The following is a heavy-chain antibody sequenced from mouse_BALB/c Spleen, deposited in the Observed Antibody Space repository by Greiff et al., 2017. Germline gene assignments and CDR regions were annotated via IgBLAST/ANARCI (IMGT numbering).Heavy chain of an antibody. CDR3: ARGEHDY. Sequence: DVKLVESGGGLVKPGGSLKLSCAASGFTFSSYAMSWVRQTPEKRLEWVASISSGGSTYYPDSVKGRFTISRDNARNILYLQMSSLRSEDTAMYYCARGEHDYWGQGTPVTVSA. CDR2: ISSGGST. V-gene: IGHV5-6-5*01. J-gene: IGHJ3*01. CDR1: GFTFSSYA.